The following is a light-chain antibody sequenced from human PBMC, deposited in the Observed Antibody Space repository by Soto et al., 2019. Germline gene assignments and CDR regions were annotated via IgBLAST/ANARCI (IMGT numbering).Light chain of an antibody. CDR2: GAS. J-gene: IGKJ3*01. Sequence: EIVLTQSPGTLSLSPGERATLSCRASQSVSSSYLAWYQQKPGQAPRLLIYGASSRATGIPDRFSGSGSGTDFTLTISRLEPEDFAVYYCQQYGSSPTPRFTFGPGTKVDIK. V-gene: IGKV3-20*01. CDR1: QSVSSSY. CDR3: QQYGSSPTPRFT.